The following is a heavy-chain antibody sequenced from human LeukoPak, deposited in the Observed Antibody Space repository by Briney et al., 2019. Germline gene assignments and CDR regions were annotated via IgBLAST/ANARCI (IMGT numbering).Heavy chain of an antibody. Sequence: PSETLSLTCTVSGASVTDYYWSWIRQPPAKGLEWIGYIYYSGSPNYNPSLKSRVTISVDTSKNQFSLKLSSVTAADTAVYYCARIYDSSGYYYVLRGYYMDVWGKGTTVTVSS. CDR3: ARIYDSSGYYYVLRGYYMDV. CDR1: GASVTDYY. V-gene: IGHV4-59*02. J-gene: IGHJ6*03. D-gene: IGHD3-22*01. CDR2: IYYSGSP.